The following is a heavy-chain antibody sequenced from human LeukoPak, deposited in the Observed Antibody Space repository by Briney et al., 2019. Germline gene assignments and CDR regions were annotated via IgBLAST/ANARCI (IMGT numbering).Heavy chain of an antibody. CDR1: GGSISSGDYY. CDR3: ARAHGSPSFLLFDF. CDR2: IYHSGST. D-gene: IGHD3-10*01. Sequence: SETLSLTRTVSGGSISSGDYYWSWIRQPPGKGLEWIGYIYHSGSTYYNPSLESRLTMSVDTSKNQFSLKVNSVTAADTAVYHCARAHGSPSFLLFDFWAREPLV. V-gene: IGHV4-30-4*01. J-gene: IGHJ4*02.